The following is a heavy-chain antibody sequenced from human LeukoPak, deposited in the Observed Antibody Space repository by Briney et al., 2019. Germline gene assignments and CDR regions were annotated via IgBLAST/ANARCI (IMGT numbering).Heavy chain of an antibody. Sequence: SETLSLTCTVSGGSISSSSYYWGWIRQPPGKGLEWIGSIYYSGSTYYNPSLKSRVTISVDTSKNQFSLKLSSVTAADTAVYYCAKIDCSSTSCYGGPNWFDPWGQGTLVTVSS. D-gene: IGHD2-2*01. V-gene: IGHV4-39*07. CDR3: AKIDCSSTSCYGGPNWFDP. CDR1: GGSISSSSYY. J-gene: IGHJ5*02. CDR2: IYYSGST.